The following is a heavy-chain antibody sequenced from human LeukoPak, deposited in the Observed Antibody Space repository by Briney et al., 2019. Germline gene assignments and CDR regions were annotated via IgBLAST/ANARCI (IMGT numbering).Heavy chain of an antibody. V-gene: IGHV4-34*01. J-gene: IGHJ4*02. CDR1: GGSFSGYY. CDR2: INHSGST. D-gene: IGHD6-19*01. Sequence: PSQTLSLTCTVYGGSFSGYYWSWIRQPPGKGLEWIGEINHSGSTNYNPSLKSRVTISVDTSKNQFSLKLSPVTAADTAVYYCARISSGCGVDYWGQGTLVTVSS. CDR3: ARISSGCGVDY.